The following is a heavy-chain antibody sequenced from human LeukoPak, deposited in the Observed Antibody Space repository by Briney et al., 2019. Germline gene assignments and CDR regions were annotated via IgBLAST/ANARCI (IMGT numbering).Heavy chain of an antibody. CDR1: GFTFSSYW. CDR2: IKQDGSEK. Sequence: GGSLRLSCAASGFTFSSYWMSWVRQAPGKGLEWVANIKQDGSEKHYVDSVKGRFTISRDNAKNSLYLQMNSLRAEDTAVYYCAKQPDKGYSYGYWGYFDYWGQGTLVTVSS. CDR3: AKQPDKGYSYGYWGYFDY. V-gene: IGHV3-7*01. D-gene: IGHD5-18*01. J-gene: IGHJ4*02.